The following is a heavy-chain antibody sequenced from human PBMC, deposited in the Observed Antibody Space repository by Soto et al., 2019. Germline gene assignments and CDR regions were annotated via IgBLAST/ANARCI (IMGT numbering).Heavy chain of an antibody. CDR1: GFTFSFYA. J-gene: IGHJ4*02. D-gene: IGHD3-16*01. V-gene: IGHV3-30*04. CDR3: ARQAKIGDRAPFYFAS. Sequence: QVQLVESGGDVVQPGRSLRLSCAASGFTFSFYAMHWVRQAPGKGLEWVAVISYNGRNKHYVDSVKGRFTISRDNSQDTLYLQMDSLRPDDTAVYYCARQAKIGDRAPFYFASWGQGTRVTFSS. CDR2: ISYNGRNK.